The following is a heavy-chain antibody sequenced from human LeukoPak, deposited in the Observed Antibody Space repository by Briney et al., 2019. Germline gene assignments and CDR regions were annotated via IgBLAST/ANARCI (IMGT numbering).Heavy chain of an antibody. D-gene: IGHD3-10*01. Sequence: PGGSLRLSCTASGFTFGDYAMSWVRQAPGKGLEWVGFIRSKAYGGTTEYAASVKGRFTISRDDSKSIAYLQMNSLKTEDTAVYYCAKDQYSGLGSYSWGAFDFWGQGTLVTVSS. J-gene: IGHJ4*02. CDR1: GFTFGDYA. CDR2: IRSKAYGGTT. V-gene: IGHV3-49*04. CDR3: AKDQYSGLGSYSWGAFDF.